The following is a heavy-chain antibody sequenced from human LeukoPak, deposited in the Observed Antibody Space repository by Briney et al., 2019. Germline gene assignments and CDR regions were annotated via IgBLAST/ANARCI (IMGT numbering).Heavy chain of an antibody. CDR3: ARGLYNWNDGYYFDY. CDR2: IPYDGSNK. CDR1: GFTFSSYA. D-gene: IGHD1-1*01. V-gene: IGHV3-30*04. J-gene: IGHJ4*02. Sequence: GGSLRLSCAASGFTFSSYAMHWVRQAPGKGLEWVAVIPYDGSNKYYADSVKGRFTISRDNSKNTLYLQMNSLRAEDTAVYYCARGLYNWNDGYYFDYWGQGTLVTVSS.